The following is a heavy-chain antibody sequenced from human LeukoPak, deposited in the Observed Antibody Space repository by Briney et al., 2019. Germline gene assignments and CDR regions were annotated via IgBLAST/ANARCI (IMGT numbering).Heavy chain of an antibody. D-gene: IGHD3-3*01. CDR1: GFTFSIYA. CDR3: ARDLGQVFLEKLDY. V-gene: IGHV3-23*01. CDR2: MKTNGGRT. Sequence: PGGSLRLSCAASGFTFSIYAMSWVRQAPGKGLEWVSSMKTNGGRTYYADSVKGRFTISRDNSENTLYLQMNSLRAEDTAIYYCARDLGQVFLEKLDYWGQGSLVAVSS. J-gene: IGHJ4*02.